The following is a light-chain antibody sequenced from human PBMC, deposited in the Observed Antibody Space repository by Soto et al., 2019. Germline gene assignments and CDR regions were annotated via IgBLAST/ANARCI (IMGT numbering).Light chain of an antibody. CDR2: AAS. CDR1: QGISSY. Sequence: IRMTHSPSSLSASTRYRVTITFRASQGISSYLAWYQQKPGKAPKLLIYAASTLQSGVPSRFSGSGSGTDFTLTISSLQPEDFATYYCQQTYSSPWTFGQGTKVDIK. V-gene: IGKV1-8*01. CDR3: QQTYSSPWT. J-gene: IGKJ1*01.